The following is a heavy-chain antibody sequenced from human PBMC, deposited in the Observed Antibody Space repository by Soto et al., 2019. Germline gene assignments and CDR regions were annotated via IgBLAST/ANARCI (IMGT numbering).Heavy chain of an antibody. CDR2: ISYDGSNK. V-gene: IGHV3-30-3*01. CDR1: GFTFSSYA. D-gene: IGHD2-2*03. CDR3: ARDRGGYCSSTSCYWIHYYYYGMDV. J-gene: IGHJ6*02. Sequence: GGSLRLSCAASGFTFSSYAMHWVRQAPGKGLEWVAVISYDGSNKYYADSVKGRFTISRDNSKNTLYLQMNSLRAEDTAVYYCARDRGGYCSSTSCYWIHYYYYGMDVWGQGTTVTVS.